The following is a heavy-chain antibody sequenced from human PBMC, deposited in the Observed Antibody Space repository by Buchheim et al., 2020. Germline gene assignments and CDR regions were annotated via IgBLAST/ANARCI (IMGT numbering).Heavy chain of an antibody. CDR3: ARGTQKYCGGDPCYGMDV. D-gene: IGHD2-21*02. V-gene: IGHV3-21*01. J-gene: IGHJ6*02. CDR1: GFTFSSYS. Sequence: EVQLVESGGGLVKPGGSLRLSCAASGFTFSSYSMNWVRQAPGKGLEWVSSISSSSSYIYYADSVKGRFTISRDNAKNSLYLQMNSLRAEDTAVYYCARGTQKYCGGDPCYGMDVWGQGTT. CDR2: ISSSSSYI.